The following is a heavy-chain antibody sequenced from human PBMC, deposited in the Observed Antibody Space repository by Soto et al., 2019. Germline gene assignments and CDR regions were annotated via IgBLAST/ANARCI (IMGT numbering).Heavy chain of an antibody. J-gene: IGHJ4*02. CDR1: GGTSVYHD. V-gene: IGHV4-59*08. CDR3: ARHNYGSWSTDFDY. CDR2: IYYSGST. D-gene: IGHD3-10*01. Sequence: SVTLRLRWTVAGGTSVYHDGRWIRKHPGKGLEWIGYIYYSGSTNYNPSLKSRVTISVDTSKNQFSLKLNSMTAADTAVYYCARHNYGSWSTDFDYLGQGTLVTVSS.